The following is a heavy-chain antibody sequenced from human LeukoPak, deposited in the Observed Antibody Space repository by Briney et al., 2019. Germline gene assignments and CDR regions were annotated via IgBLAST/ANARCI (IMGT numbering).Heavy chain of an antibody. V-gene: IGHV4-39*07. J-gene: IGHJ3*02. CDR1: GGSISSSSYY. CDR2: ISYSGST. CDR3: ARDEYSYGYTGDAFDI. D-gene: IGHD5-18*01. Sequence: SETLSLTCTVSGGSISSSSYYWGWIRQPPGKGLEWIGSISYSGSTYYNPSLKSRVTISVDTSKNQFSLKLSSVTAADTAVYYCARDEYSYGYTGDAFDIWGQGTMVTVSS.